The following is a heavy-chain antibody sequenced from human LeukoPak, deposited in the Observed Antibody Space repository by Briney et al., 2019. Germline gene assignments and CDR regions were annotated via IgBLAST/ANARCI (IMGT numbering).Heavy chain of an antibody. CDR1: GFTFSTYA. CDR3: AKSRSAYPRVDGFDM. D-gene: IGHD3-3*01. Sequence: GGSLRLSCAASGFTFSTYAMSWVRQAPGKGLEWVSAISGSGGTTYNADSVKGRFTISRDNSKSTLYLQMDSLRAEDTALYYCAKSRSAYPRVDGFDMWGQGTMVTVSS. V-gene: IGHV3-23*01. CDR2: ISGSGGTT. J-gene: IGHJ3*02.